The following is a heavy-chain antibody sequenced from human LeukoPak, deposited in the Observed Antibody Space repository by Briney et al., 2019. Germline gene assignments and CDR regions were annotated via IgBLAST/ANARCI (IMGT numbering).Heavy chain of an antibody. V-gene: IGHV3-7*04. Sequence: PGGSLRLSCEASGFTFSNYYMSWVRQAPGKGLEWVANIKQDGSEKYYVDSVKGRFTISRDNAKKSLYLQMNSLRAEDTAVYYCAKDNGEFGYWGQGTLVTVSS. CDR2: IKQDGSEK. CDR3: AKDNGEFGY. J-gene: IGHJ4*02. D-gene: IGHD4-17*01. CDR1: GFTFSNYY.